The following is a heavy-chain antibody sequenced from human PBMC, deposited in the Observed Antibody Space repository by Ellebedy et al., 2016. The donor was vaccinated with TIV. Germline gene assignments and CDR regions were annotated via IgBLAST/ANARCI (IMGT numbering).Heavy chain of an antibody. Sequence: PGGSLRLSCAASGFTFSSYSMNWVRQAPGKGLEWVSYFSSSSSTIYYADSVKGRFTISRDNAKNSLYLQMNSLRAEDTAVYYCAREFWGCSGGSCYYFTSSSYYYYGMDVWGQGTTVTVSS. J-gene: IGHJ6*02. CDR3: AREFWGCSGGSCYYFTSSSYYYYGMDV. D-gene: IGHD2-15*01. V-gene: IGHV3-48*01. CDR2: FSSSSSTI. CDR1: GFTFSSYS.